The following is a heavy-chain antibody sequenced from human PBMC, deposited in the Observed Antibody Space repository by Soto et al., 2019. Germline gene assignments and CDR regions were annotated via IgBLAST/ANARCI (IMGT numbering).Heavy chain of an antibody. CDR2: MSGSGGDT. D-gene: IGHD3-3*01. Sequence: GGSLRLSCAASGFTFSTYAMNWVRQAPGKGLEWVSSMSGSGGDTFYADSVKGRFTISRDNSKNTMYVQMNSLRAEGTAVYYCTSLYYGHWGQGTLVTVSS. V-gene: IGHV3-23*01. CDR3: TSLYYGH. CDR1: GFTFSTYA. J-gene: IGHJ4*02.